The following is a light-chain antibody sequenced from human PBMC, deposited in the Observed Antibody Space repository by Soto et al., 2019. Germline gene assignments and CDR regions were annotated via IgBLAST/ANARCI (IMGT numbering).Light chain of an antibody. Sequence: QSVLTQPPSASGTPGQRVTISCSGSSSNIGSNTVNWYQQLPGTAPKLLIYSNNQRPSGVPDRFSGSRSGNTASLTVSGLQAEDEADYYCSSFAGSPVVFGGGTQLTVL. V-gene: IGLV1-44*01. CDR1: SSNIGSNT. CDR3: SSFAGSPVV. CDR2: SNN. J-gene: IGLJ2*01.